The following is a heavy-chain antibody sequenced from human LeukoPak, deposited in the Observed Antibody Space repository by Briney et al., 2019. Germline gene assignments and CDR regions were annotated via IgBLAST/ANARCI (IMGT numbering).Heavy chain of an antibody. Sequence: ASVKVSCKASGYSFTSHYMHWVRQAPGQGLEWMGLINPRGTSTIYAEKFQGRIIMTRDMSTTTDYMELSSLKSDDTAVYYCARDNSIHERGWWFDPWGQGTLVTVSS. V-gene: IGHV1-46*01. J-gene: IGHJ5*02. CDR1: GYSFTSHY. D-gene: IGHD4-23*01. CDR2: INPRGTST. CDR3: ARDNSIHERGWWFDP.